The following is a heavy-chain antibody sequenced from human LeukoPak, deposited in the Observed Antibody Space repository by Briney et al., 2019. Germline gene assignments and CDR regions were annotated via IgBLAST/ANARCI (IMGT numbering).Heavy chain of an antibody. Sequence: PSETLSLTCTVSGGSISSSSYYWSWIRQPAGKGLEWIGRTYTSGSTNYNPSLKSRVTISVDTSKNQFSLKLSSVTAADTAVYYCARWSSYRFDYWGQGTLVTVSS. D-gene: IGHD5-12*01. J-gene: IGHJ4*02. V-gene: IGHV4-61*02. CDR1: GGSISSSSYY. CDR3: ARWSSYRFDY. CDR2: TYTSGST.